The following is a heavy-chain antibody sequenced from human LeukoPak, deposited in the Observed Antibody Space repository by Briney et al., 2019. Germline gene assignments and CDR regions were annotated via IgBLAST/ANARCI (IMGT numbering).Heavy chain of an antibody. D-gene: IGHD2-8*01. Sequence: PGGSLRLSCAASGFTFSSYSMNWVRQAPGKGLEWVAVISYDGSNKYYADSVKGRSSISRDNSKNTLYLQMNSLRIEDTAMYYCASLGYCTNGVCLDYWGQGTLVTVSS. J-gene: IGHJ4*02. CDR2: ISYDGSNK. CDR3: ASLGYCTNGVCLDY. V-gene: IGHV3-30*03. CDR1: GFTFSSYS.